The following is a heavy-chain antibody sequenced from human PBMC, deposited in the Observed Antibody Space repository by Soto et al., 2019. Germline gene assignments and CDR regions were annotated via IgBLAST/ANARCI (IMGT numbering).Heavy chain of an antibody. D-gene: IGHD3-3*01. V-gene: IGHV3-23*01. CDR2: IXXXGXSX. CDR1: GFTFSSYA. CDR3: AKDPVWSGYWFDP. Sequence: GGSLRLSCAASGFTFSSYAISWVRQAPGKGLEWVSAIXXXGXSXXXAXXXXGRFTISRDNSKNTLYLQMNSLRAEDTAVYYCAKDPVWSGYWFDPWGQGTLVTVSS. J-gene: IGHJ5*02.